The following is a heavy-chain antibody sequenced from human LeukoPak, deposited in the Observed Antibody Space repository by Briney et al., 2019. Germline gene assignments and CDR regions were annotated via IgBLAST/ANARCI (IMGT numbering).Heavy chain of an antibody. Sequence: GGSLSLSCAASGFTFSTYNMNWVRQAPGKGLEWVSSITSDSRYMYYADSVKGRFTISRDNAKNSLYLQMNSLRAEDTAVYYCARESSVKDFDYWGQGTLVTVSS. D-gene: IGHD2-2*01. V-gene: IGHV3-21*01. J-gene: IGHJ4*02. CDR1: GFTFSTYN. CDR3: ARESSVKDFDY. CDR2: ITSDSRYM.